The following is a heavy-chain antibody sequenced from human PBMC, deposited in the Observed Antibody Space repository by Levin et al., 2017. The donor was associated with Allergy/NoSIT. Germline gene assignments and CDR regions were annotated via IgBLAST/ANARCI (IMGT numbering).Heavy chain of an antibody. D-gene: IGHD6-13*01. CDR3: ARDQSSTWYGGWFDP. CDR2: ISGSGGTR. V-gene: IGHV3-23*01. J-gene: IGHJ5*02. Sequence: RAGGSLRLSCAASGFSFSNYAMSWVRQTPGKGLEWVSAISGSGGTREYADSVKGRFTISRDNSKNTVFLQMKSLRVDDTALYFCARDQSSTWYGGWFDPWGQGTLVTVSS. CDR1: GFSFSNYA.